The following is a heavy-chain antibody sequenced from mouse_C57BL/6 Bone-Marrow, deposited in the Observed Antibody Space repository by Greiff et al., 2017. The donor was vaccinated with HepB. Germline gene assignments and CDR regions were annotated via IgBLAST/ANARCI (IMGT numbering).Heavy chain of an antibody. Sequence: VQLQQSGAELVRPGASVKLSCTASGFNIKDDYMHWMKQRPEQGLEWIGWIDPENGDTEYASKFQGKATITADTSSNTAYLQLSSLTSEDTAVYYCTTYYYGSSSFDYWGQGTTLTVSS. V-gene: IGHV14-4*01. CDR1: GFNIKDDY. CDR2: IDPENGDT. J-gene: IGHJ2*01. D-gene: IGHD1-1*01. CDR3: TTYYYGSSSFDY.